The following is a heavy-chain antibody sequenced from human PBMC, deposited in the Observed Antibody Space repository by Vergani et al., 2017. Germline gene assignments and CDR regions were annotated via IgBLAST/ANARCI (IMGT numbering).Heavy chain of an antibody. V-gene: IGHV1-58*01. CDR2: IVVGSGNT. D-gene: IGHD3-9*01. CDR1: GFTFTSSA. CDR3: AAALRYFDWLLYPPLDC. Sequence: QLVQSGDEVKKPGTSVKVSCKASGFTFTSSAVQWVRQARGQRLEWIGWIVVGSGNTNYAQKFQGRVTITRDMSTSTAYMELSSRRSEDTAVYYCAAALRYFDWLLYPPLDCWGQGTLVTVSS. J-gene: IGHJ4*02.